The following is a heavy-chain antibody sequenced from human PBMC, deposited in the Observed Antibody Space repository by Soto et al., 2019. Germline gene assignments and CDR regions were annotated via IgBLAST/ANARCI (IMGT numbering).Heavy chain of an antibody. D-gene: IGHD3-22*01. J-gene: IGHJ5*02. V-gene: IGHV4-30-4*01. Sequence: PSETLSLTCTVSGGSISSGDNYWSWIRQPPGKGLEWIGYIYYSGSTYYNPSLKSRVTISVDTSKNQFSLKLSSVTAADTAVYFCARLFTGYYDSSGYFNWFDPWGQGTLVTSPQ. CDR1: GGSISSGDNY. CDR2: IYYSGST. CDR3: ARLFTGYYDSSGYFNWFDP.